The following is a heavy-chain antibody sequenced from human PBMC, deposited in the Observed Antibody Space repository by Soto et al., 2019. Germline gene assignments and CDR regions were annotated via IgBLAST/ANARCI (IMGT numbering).Heavy chain of an antibody. V-gene: IGHV4-31*03. CDR3: AREGGSYDSGGYLIRGAFDI. Sequence: QVQLQESGPGLVKPSQTLSLTCSVSGDSSSRIDYYWTWIRQPPEKGLEWIGNIYFRGNTYYSPSLESRLTISVDTSKNQFSLKLTSVTAADTAVYYCAREGGSYDSGGYLIRGAFDIWGQGTMVTVSS. J-gene: IGHJ3*02. CDR1: GDSSSRIDYY. D-gene: IGHD3-22*01. CDR2: IYFRGNT.